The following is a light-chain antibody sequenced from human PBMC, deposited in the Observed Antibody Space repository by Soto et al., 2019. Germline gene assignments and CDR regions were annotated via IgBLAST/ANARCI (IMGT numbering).Light chain of an antibody. CDR1: SSDVGGYNH. CDR3: NSHTSRNTRV. CDR2: EVS. J-gene: IGLJ1*01. V-gene: IGLV2-14*01. Sequence: QSALTQPASVSGSPGQSITISCTGTSSDVGGYNHVSWYQHHPGKAPKLMIYEVSNRPSGVSNRFSGSKSGNTASLTISGLQDEDEADYYCNSHTSRNTRVFGTGTKVTVL.